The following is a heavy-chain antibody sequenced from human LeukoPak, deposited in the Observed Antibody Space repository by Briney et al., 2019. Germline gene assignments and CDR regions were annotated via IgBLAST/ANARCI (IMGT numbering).Heavy chain of an antibody. CDR2: IWFDGKNE. J-gene: IGHJ6*02. V-gene: IGHV3-33*01. Sequence: PGGSLRLSCAASGFTFSSYGMHWVRQAPGKGLEWVADIWFDGKNEHFADSVKGRFTISRDNSKNTMYLQTNSLRAEDTAVYYCARDRHCANGVCHSPPGMDVWGQGTTVTVSS. CDR1: GFTFSSYG. CDR3: ARDRHCANGVCHSPPGMDV. D-gene: IGHD2-8*01.